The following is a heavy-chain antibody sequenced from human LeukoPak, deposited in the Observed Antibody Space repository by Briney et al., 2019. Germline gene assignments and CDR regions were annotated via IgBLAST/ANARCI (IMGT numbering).Heavy chain of an antibody. CDR3: ARWADYYDSSGYYYDY. D-gene: IGHD3-22*01. J-gene: IGHJ4*02. V-gene: IGHV1-2*02. Sequence: ASVKVSCKASGYTFTGYYMHWVRQAPGQGLEWMGWINPNSGGTNYAQKFQGRVTMTTDTSTSTAYMELRSLRSDDTAVYYCARWADYYDSSGYYYDYWGQGTLVTVSS. CDR1: GYTFTGYY. CDR2: INPNSGGT.